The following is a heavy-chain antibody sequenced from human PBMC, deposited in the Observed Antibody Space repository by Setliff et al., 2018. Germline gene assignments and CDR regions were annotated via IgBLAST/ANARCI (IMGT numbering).Heavy chain of an antibody. J-gene: IGHJ4*02. CDR2: ISNSGGEI. Sequence: PGGSLRLSCAASGFTFNNYFMIWVRQAPGKGLEWVSSISNSGGEIHYADPVKGRFTISRDNPRSTLYLQMNSLRAEDTALYYCANYEQRPRNLDYWGQGTLVTVSS. CDR3: ANYEQRPRNLDY. CDR1: GFTFNNYF. V-gene: IGHV3-23*01. D-gene: IGHD6-25*01.